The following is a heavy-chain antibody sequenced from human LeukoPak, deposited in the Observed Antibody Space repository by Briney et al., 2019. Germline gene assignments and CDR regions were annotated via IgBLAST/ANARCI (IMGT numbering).Heavy chain of an antibody. CDR3: AKGNTYDILTGLAYDFDY. Sequence: ASVKVSCKASGGTFSSYAISWVRQAPGQGLEWMGRIIPILGIANYAQKFQGRVTITADKSTSTAYMELSSLRAEDTAVYYCAKGNTYDILTGLAYDFDYWGQGTLVTVSS. J-gene: IGHJ4*02. CDR1: GGTFSSYA. CDR2: IIPILGIA. V-gene: IGHV1-69*04. D-gene: IGHD3-9*01.